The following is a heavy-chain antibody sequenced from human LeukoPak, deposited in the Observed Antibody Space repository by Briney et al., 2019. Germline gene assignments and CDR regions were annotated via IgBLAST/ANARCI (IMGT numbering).Heavy chain of an antibody. Sequence: PGGSLRLSCAASGFTLSSYAMHWVRQAPGKGLEWVAVISYDGSNKYYADSVKGRFTISRDNSKNTLYLQMNSLRAEDTAVYYCARVEAAGYNWFDPWGQGTLVTVSS. J-gene: IGHJ5*02. CDR3: ARVEAAGYNWFDP. D-gene: IGHD6-13*01. V-gene: IGHV3-30*04. CDR2: ISYDGSNK. CDR1: GFTLSSYA.